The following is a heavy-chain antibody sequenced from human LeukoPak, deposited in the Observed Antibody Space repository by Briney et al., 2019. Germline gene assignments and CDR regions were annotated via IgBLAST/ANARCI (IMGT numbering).Heavy chain of an antibody. CDR3: ATDLRLGTLNIFDY. Sequence: ASVTVSCKASGYTFTSYYMHWVRQAPGKGLEWMGGFDPEDGETIYAQKFQGRVTMTEDTSTDTAYMELSSLRSEDTAVYYCATDLRLGTLNIFDYWGQGTLVTVSS. CDR1: GYTFTSYY. D-gene: IGHD3-16*01. V-gene: IGHV1-24*01. J-gene: IGHJ4*02. CDR2: FDPEDGET.